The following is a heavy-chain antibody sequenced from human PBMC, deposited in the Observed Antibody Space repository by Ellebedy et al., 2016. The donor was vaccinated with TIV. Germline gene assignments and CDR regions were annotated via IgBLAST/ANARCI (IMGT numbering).Heavy chain of an antibody. V-gene: IGHV3-21*01. Sequence: GESLKISCAASGFTFSSYSMNWVRQAPGKGLEWVSSISSSSSYIYYADSVKGRFTISRDNAKNSLYLQMNSLRAEDTAVYYCARGHYYGSGRIDFWGQGTLVTVSS. CDR3: ARGHYYGSGRIDF. J-gene: IGHJ4*02. D-gene: IGHD3-10*01. CDR1: GFTFSSYS. CDR2: ISSSSSYI.